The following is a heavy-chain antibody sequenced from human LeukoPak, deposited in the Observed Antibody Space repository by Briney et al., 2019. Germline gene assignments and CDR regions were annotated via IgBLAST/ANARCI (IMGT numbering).Heavy chain of an antibody. CDR1: GYSISSGHY. CDR3: ARQGRGYCSSTSCYNWFDP. D-gene: IGHD2-2*01. Sequence: SSETLPLTCTVSGYSISSGHYWGWIRQPPGKGLEWIGYIYYSGSTNYNPSLKSRVTISVDTSKNQFSLKLSSVAAADTAVYYCARQGRGYCSSTSCYNWFDPWGQGTLVTVSS. CDR2: IYYSGST. V-gene: IGHV4-38-2*02. J-gene: IGHJ5*02.